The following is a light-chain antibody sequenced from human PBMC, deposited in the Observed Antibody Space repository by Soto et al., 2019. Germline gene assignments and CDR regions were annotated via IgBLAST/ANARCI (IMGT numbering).Light chain of an antibody. CDR3: RVWDSSRDLHV. V-gene: IGLV3-21*02. CDR2: ADD. J-gene: IGLJ1*01. CDR1: NIESKS. Sequence: SYELTQPHSVSVATAQTGPRIMCGGNNIESKSVHWYQQKAGQAPVLVVYADDDRPSGIPERFSGSNSGNTATLTITRVEAGDEADYYCRVWDSSRDLHVFGSGTKVTVL.